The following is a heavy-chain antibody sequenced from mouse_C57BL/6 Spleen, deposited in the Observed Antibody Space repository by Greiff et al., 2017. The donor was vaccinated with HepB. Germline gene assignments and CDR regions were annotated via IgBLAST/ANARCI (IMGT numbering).Heavy chain of an antibody. CDR1: GYTFTSYW. V-gene: IGHV1-59*01. Sequence: QVHVKQPGAELVRPGTSVKLSCKASGYTFTSYWMHWVKQRPGQGLEWIGVIDPSDSYTNYNQKFKGKATLTVDTSSSTAYMQLSSLTSEDSAVYYCARLGSREGYWGQGTTLTVSS. CDR2: IDPSDSYT. J-gene: IGHJ2*01. D-gene: IGHD1-1*01. CDR3: ARLGSREGY.